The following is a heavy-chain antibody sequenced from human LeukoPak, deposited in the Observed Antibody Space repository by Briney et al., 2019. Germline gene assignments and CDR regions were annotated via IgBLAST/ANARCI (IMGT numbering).Heavy chain of an antibody. CDR2: ISAYSGNT. V-gene: IGHV1-18*01. CDR1: GYTFTSYG. CDR3: ARGVDYGDYHFDY. Sequence: ASVKVSFKASGYTFTSYGISWVRQAPGQGLEWMGWISAYSGNTNYAQQLQGRVTMTTDTSTSTAYMELSSLRSEDTAVYYCARGVDYGDYHFDYWGQGTLVTVSS. J-gene: IGHJ4*02. D-gene: IGHD4-17*01.